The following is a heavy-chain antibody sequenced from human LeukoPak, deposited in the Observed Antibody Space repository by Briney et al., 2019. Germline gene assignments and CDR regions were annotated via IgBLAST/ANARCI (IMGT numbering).Heavy chain of an antibody. V-gene: IGHV3-64*01. J-gene: IGHJ4*02. D-gene: IGHD5-24*01. Sequence: GGSLRLSCAASGLTFSSYAMHWVRQAPGKGLEYVSAISSNGGSTYYANSVKGRFTISRDNSKNTLYLQMGSLRAEDMAVYYCARVRNRRDGYCDYWGQGTLVTVSS. CDR3: ARVRNRRDGYCDY. CDR2: ISSNGGST. CDR1: GLTFSSYA.